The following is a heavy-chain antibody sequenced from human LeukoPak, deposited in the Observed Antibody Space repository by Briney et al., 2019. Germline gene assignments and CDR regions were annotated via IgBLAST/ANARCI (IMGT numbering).Heavy chain of an antibody. D-gene: IGHD6-19*01. V-gene: IGHV4-34*01. Sequence: SETLSLTCAVYGGSFSGYYWRRIRQPPGKGLEWIGEINHSGSTNYNPSLKSRVTISVDTSKNQFSLKLSSVTAADTAVYYCARGRRQWLVRDYYMDVWGKGTTVTVSS. CDR1: GGSFSGYY. J-gene: IGHJ6*03. CDR3: ARGRRQWLVRDYYMDV. CDR2: INHSGST.